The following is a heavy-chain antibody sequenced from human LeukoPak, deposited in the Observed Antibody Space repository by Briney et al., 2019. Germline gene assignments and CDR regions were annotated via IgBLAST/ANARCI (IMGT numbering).Heavy chain of an antibody. CDR1: GFTFSSYS. Sequence: GGSLRLSCAASGFTFSSYSMNWVRQAPGKGLEWVSYISSSSSTIYYADSVKGRFTISRDNAKNSLYLQMNSLRDGDTAVYYCARDPSLSAAAWGQGTLVTVSS. CDR3: ARDPSLSAAA. D-gene: IGHD6-13*01. CDR2: ISSSSSTI. J-gene: IGHJ5*02. V-gene: IGHV3-48*02.